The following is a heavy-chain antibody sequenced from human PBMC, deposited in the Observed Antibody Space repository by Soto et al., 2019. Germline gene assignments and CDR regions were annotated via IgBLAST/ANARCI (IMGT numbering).Heavy chain of an antibody. J-gene: IGHJ4*02. CDR1: GYTFTSYA. CDR3: ARDMGGCPNN. D-gene: IGHD3-16*01. CDR2: INAGNGNT. V-gene: IGHV1-3*01. Sequence: ASVKVSCKASGYTFTSYAMHWVRPAPGQRLEWMGWINAGNGNTKYSQKFQGRVTITRDTSASTAYMEMSSLRYEKRVVYYCARDMGGCPNNWGRETVVTVSS.